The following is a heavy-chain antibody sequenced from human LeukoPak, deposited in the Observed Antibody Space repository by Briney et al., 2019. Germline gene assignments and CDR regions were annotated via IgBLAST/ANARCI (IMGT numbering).Heavy chain of an antibody. Sequence: SETLSLTCTVSGGSISSYYWSWIRQPPGKGLEWIGYIYYSGSTNYNPSLKSRVTISVDTSKNQFSLKLSSVTTADTAVYYCARHQWSGELTLDYWGQGTLVTVSS. V-gene: IGHV4-59*08. CDR1: GGSISSYY. J-gene: IGHJ4*02. CDR2: IYYSGST. CDR3: ARHQWSGELTLDY. D-gene: IGHD3-10*01.